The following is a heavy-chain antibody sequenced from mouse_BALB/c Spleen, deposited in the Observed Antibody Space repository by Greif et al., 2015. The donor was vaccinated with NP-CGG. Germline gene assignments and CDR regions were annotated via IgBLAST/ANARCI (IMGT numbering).Heavy chain of an antibody. CDR3: TRNYYGSIYWYFDV. CDR2: IDPETGGT. V-gene: IGHV1-15*01. D-gene: IGHD1-1*01. CDR1: GYTFTDYE. Sequence: QVQLQQSGAELVRPGASVTLSCKASGYTFTDYEMHWVKQTPVHGLEWIGAIDPETGGTAYNQKFKGKATLTADKSSSTAYMELRSLTSEDSAVYYCTRNYYGSIYWYFDVWGAGTTVTVSS. J-gene: IGHJ1*01.